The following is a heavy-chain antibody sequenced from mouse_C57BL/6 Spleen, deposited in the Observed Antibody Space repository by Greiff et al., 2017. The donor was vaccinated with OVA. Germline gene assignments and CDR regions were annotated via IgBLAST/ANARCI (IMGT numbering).Heavy chain of an antibody. CDR3: ARSDCYGSSYGYFDV. CDR2: IYPGSGST. V-gene: IGHV1-55*01. J-gene: IGHJ1*03. D-gene: IGHD1-1*01. Sequence: QVQLQQPGAELVKPGASVKMSCKASGYTFTSYWITWVKQRPGQGLEWIGDIYPGSGSTNYNEKFKSKATLTVDTSSSTAYMQLSSLTSEDSAVYYCARSDCYGSSYGYFDVWGTGTTVTVSS. CDR1: GYTFTSYW.